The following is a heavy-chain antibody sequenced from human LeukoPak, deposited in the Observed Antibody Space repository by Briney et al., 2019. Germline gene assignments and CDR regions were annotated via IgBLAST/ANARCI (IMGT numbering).Heavy chain of an antibody. CDR2: IYYSGST. CDR1: GGSISNKY. CDR3: ARDKAAAGAFDI. J-gene: IGHJ3*02. Sequence: SETLSLTCTVSGGSISNKYWSWIRQPPGKGLEWIGYIYYSGSTNYNPSLKSRVTISVDTSKNQFSLKLSSVTAADTAVYYCARDKAAAGAFDIWGQGTMVTVSS. D-gene: IGHD6-13*01. V-gene: IGHV4-59*01.